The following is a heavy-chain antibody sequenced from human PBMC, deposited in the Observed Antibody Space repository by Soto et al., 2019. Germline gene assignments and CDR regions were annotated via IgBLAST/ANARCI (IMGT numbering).Heavy chain of an antibody. CDR3: ARGWVGSGYDP. CDR1: GYTFINYG. D-gene: IGHD5-12*01. V-gene: IGHV1-18*01. J-gene: IGHJ5*02. Sequence: QVQLVQSGAEVKKPGASVKVSCKASGYTFINYGINWVRQAPSQGLEWMGWITPYNGNTTYAQKLQGRATMTTDTATSTAYMELRSLRSDDTAVYYCARGWVGSGYDPWGQGTLVTVSS. CDR2: ITPYNGNT.